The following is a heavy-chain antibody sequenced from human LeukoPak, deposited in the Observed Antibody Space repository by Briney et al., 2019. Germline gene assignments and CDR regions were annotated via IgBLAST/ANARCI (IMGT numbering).Heavy chain of an antibody. CDR2: ISADGAGT. D-gene: IGHD4-17*01. V-gene: IGHV3-23*01. Sequence: PGGSLRLSCAASGFTFSSYAMSWVRQAPGKGLEWVSAISADGAGTYYTDSVKGRFTISRDNSKNTLYLQMHSLRAEDTAVYYRAKISTVTANFDYWGQGTLVTVSS. CDR3: AKISTVTANFDY. J-gene: IGHJ4*02. CDR1: GFTFSSYA.